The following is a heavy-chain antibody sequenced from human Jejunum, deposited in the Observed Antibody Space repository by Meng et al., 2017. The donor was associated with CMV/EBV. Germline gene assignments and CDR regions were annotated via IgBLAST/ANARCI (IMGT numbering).Heavy chain of an antibody. D-gene: IGHD1-14*01. CDR2: ISWSSGIM. J-gene: IGHJ1*01. Sequence: YGFTLSSSCINWVSQAAGKGLEWISSISWSSGIMYYSDSVKGRFTISRDNAKNSLYLQMNSLRGEDTAVYYCTRDPNQLVLEYFQHWGQGTPVTVSS. CDR3: TRDPNQLVLEYFQH. V-gene: IGHV3-48*04. CDR1: GFTLSSSC.